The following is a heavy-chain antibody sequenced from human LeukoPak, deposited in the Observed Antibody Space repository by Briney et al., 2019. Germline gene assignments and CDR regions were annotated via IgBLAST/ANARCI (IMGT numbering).Heavy chain of an antibody. Sequence: GGSLRLSCSASGFTFSSYAMHWVRQAPGRGLEYVSAISSSGDSTYYADSVKGRFTISRDNSKNTLYLQMSSLRPEDAAVYYCVKDGMAVAGTAPLDYWGLGILVTVSS. CDR3: VKDGMAVAGTAPLDY. J-gene: IGHJ4*02. V-gene: IGHV3-64D*08. D-gene: IGHD6-19*01. CDR2: ISSSGDST. CDR1: GFTFSSYA.